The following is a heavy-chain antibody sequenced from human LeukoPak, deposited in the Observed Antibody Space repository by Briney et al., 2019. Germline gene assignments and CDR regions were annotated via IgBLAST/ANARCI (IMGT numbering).Heavy chain of an antibody. Sequence: PSETLSLTCTVSGGSISSYYWSWLRQPPGKGLEWIGYIYYSGSTNYNPSLKSRVTISVDTSKNQFSLKLSSVTAADTAVYYCARFAAAGAIDYWGQGTLVTVSS. V-gene: IGHV4-59*01. D-gene: IGHD6-13*01. J-gene: IGHJ4*02. CDR2: IYYSGST. CDR3: ARFAAAGAIDY. CDR1: GGSISSYY.